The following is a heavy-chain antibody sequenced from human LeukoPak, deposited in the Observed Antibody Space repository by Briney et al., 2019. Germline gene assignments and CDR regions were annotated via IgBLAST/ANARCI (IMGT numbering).Heavy chain of an antibody. Sequence: GGSLRLSCAASGFTFSSYAMSWVRQAPGKGLEGVSAISGSGGSTYYADSVKGRFTISRDNSKNTLYLQMNSLRAEDTAVYYCAKDLVRITGTSYWGQGTLVTVSS. V-gene: IGHV3-23*01. CDR1: GFTFSSYA. D-gene: IGHD1-7*01. CDR2: ISGSGGST. J-gene: IGHJ4*02. CDR3: AKDLVRITGTSY.